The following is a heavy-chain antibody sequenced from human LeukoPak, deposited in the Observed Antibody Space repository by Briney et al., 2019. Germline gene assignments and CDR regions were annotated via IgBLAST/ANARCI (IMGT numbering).Heavy chain of an antibody. D-gene: IGHD1-26*01. V-gene: IGHV3-9*01. CDR2: ISWNSGSI. CDR3: AKDKDPLVGATTEYAFDI. Sequence: PGRSLRLSCAASGFTFDDYAMHWVRQAPGKGLEWVSGISWNSGSIGYADSVKSRFTISRDNAKNSLYLQMNSLRAEDTALYYCAKDKDPLVGATTEYAFDIWGQGTMVTVSS. CDR1: GFTFDDYA. J-gene: IGHJ3*02.